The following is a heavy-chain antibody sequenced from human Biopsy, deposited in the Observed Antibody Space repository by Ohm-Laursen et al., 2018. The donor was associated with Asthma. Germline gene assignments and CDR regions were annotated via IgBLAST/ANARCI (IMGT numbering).Heavy chain of an antibody. Sequence: GSSVKVSCKASRYTFTSYDINWVRQATGQGLEWMGWMNPNSGNTGYPQNFQGRVTMTRDTSISTAYMELSSLRSEDTAVYYCARSMIVADGSDAFDIWGQGTMVTVSS. V-gene: IGHV1-8*01. CDR2: MNPNSGNT. CDR1: RYTFTSYD. D-gene: IGHD3-22*01. J-gene: IGHJ3*02. CDR3: ARSMIVADGSDAFDI.